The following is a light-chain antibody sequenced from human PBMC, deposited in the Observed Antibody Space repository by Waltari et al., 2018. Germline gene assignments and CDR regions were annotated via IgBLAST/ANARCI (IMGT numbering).Light chain of an antibody. Sequence: QSVLTQPPSVSGAPGQRVSISCTGSSTNIGAGYDVHWYQQVPGSAPKLLIFNNNNRPYGVPDRFSGSKSGTSASLAITGLQAEDEADYYCQSSDSSLRGSMFGGGTRLTVL. CDR1: STNIGAGYD. V-gene: IGLV1-40*01. J-gene: IGLJ3*02. CDR2: NNN. CDR3: QSSDSSLRGSM.